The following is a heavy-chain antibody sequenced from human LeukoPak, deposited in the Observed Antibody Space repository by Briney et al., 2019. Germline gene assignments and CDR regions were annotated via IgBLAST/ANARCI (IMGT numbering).Heavy chain of an antibody. CDR2: IYYSGST. V-gene: IGHV4-31*03. CDR1: GGSISSGGYY. J-gene: IGHJ6*02. CDR3: ARGFETHSTAAWLGPPSKYYYYYGMDV. D-gene: IGHD3-16*01. Sequence: SQTLSLTCTVSGGSISSGGYYWSWIRQHPGRGLEWIGYIYYSGSTYYNPSLKSRVTISVDTSKNQFSLKLSSVTAADTAVYYCARGFETHSTAAWLGPPSKYYYYYGMDVWGQGTTVTVSS.